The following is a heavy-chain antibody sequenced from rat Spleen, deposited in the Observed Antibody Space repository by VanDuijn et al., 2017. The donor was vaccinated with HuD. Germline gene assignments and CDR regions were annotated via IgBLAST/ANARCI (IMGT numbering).Heavy chain of an antibody. D-gene: IGHD1-12*01. CDR3: ARASWDDFDY. CDR2: INSAGST. V-gene: IGHV3-3*01. Sequence: EVQLQESGPGLVEPSQSLSLTCSVTGYSITSSYRWNWIRKFPGNKLEWMGYINSAGSTNYNPSLKSRISITRDTSKNQFFLQVNSVTTEDTATYYCARASWDDFDYWGQGVMVTVSS. CDR1: GYSITSSYR. J-gene: IGHJ2*01.